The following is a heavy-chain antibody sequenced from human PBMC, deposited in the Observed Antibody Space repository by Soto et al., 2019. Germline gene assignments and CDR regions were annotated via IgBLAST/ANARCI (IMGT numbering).Heavy chain of an antibody. D-gene: IGHD3-9*01. CDR1: GFTFSSYA. Sequence: GGSLRLSCAASGFTFSSYAMSWVRQAPGKGLEWVSAISGSGGSTNYAETEKGRFTISRDNSKKTLYLQMNSLRADDTAVYYFAKDLDVYDILTGYSGDAFDIWGQGTMVTVSS. CDR2: ISGSGGST. CDR3: AKDLDVYDILTGYSGDAFDI. J-gene: IGHJ3*02. V-gene: IGHV3-23*01.